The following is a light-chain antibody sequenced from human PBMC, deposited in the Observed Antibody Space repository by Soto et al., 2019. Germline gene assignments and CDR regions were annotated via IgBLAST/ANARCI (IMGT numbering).Light chain of an antibody. CDR3: QSYDSSHVV. CDR2: GNN. Sequence: QLVLTQPPSVSWAPGQRVTISCTGSSSNIGAGHDVHWYQHPPGTAPKLLIYGNNNRPSGVPDRFSGSKSGTSASLAITGLQAEDEADYYCQSYDSSHVVFGGGTKLTVL. CDR1: SSNIGAGHD. V-gene: IGLV1-40*01. J-gene: IGLJ2*01.